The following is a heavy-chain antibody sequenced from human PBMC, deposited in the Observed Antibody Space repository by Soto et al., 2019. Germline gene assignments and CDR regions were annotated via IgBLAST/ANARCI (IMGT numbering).Heavy chain of an antibody. Sequence: SETLSLTCTVSGGSISSGDYYWSWIRQPPGKGLEWIGYIYYSGSTNYNPSLKSRVTISVDTSKNQFSLKLSSVTAADTAVYYCASPAIAAAVSAFDYWGQGTLVTVSS. V-gene: IGHV4-30-4*01. CDR3: ASPAIAAAVSAFDY. CDR1: GGSISSGDYY. D-gene: IGHD6-13*01. J-gene: IGHJ4*02. CDR2: IYYSGST.